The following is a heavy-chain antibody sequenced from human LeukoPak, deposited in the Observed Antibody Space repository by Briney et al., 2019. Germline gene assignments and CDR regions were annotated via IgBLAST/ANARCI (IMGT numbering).Heavy chain of an antibody. J-gene: IGHJ4*02. CDR1: GFTFSTYA. CDR2: VSNNGNNQ. V-gene: IGHV3-30*01. CDR3: ARHSSSSWYGLLDY. D-gene: IGHD6-13*01. Sequence: GRSLRLSCAASGFTFSTYAMYWVRQAPGKGPEWVAVVSNNGNNQDYADSVKGRFTVSRDNSKNTLFLQMNSLRLEDTAVYYCARHSSSSWYGLLDYWGQGTLVTVSS.